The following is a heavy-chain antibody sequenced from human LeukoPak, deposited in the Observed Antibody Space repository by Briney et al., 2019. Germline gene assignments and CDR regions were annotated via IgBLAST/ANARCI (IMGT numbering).Heavy chain of an antibody. CDR1: GGSFSGYY. J-gene: IGHJ4*02. CDR3: ARRWVGYYDSSGRYFDY. V-gene: IGHV4-34*01. D-gene: IGHD3-22*01. CDR2: INHSGST. Sequence: SETLSLTCAVYGGSFSGYYWSWIRQPPGKGLEWIGEINHSGSTNYNPSLKSRVTISVDTSKNQFSLKLSSVTAADTAVYYCARRWVGYYDSSGRYFDYWGQGTLVTVSS.